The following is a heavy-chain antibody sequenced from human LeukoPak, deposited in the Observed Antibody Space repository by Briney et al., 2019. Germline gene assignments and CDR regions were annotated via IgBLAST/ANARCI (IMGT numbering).Heavy chain of an antibody. CDR3: VRDAPGFFDY. Sequence: SETLSLTCTVSGVSISSYFWSWIRQPPGKGLEWIGYIYYSGSSNYNPSLKSRVTMSLDTSKNQFSLKLSSVTAADTAVYYCVRDAPGFFDYWGQGTLVTVSS. CDR1: GVSISSYF. J-gene: IGHJ4*02. CDR2: IYYSGSS. D-gene: IGHD1-14*01. V-gene: IGHV4-59*01.